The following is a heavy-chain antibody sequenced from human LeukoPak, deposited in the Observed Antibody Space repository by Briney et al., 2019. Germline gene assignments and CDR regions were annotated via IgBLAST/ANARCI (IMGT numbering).Heavy chain of an antibody. CDR1: GGSISSGGYY. J-gene: IGHJ4*02. D-gene: IGHD1-26*01. Sequence: SETLSLTCTVSGGSISSGGYYWSWIRQHPGKGLEWIGYIYYSGSTYYNPSLKSRVTISVDTSKNQFSLKLSSVTAADTAVYYCARGIVGATHFDYWGQGTLVTVSS. V-gene: IGHV4-31*03. CDR2: IYYSGST. CDR3: ARGIVGATHFDY.